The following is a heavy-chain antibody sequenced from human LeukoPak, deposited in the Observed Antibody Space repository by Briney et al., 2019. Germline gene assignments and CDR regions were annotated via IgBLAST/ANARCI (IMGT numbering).Heavy chain of an antibody. CDR2: FDPEDGET. D-gene: IGHD3-3*01. Sequence: GASVKVSCKVSGYTLTELSMHWVRQAPGKGLEWMGGFDPEDGETIYAQKFQGRVTMTEDTSTDTAYMELSSLRSGDTAVYYCATVPIFGVVMGYYFDYWGQGTLVTVPS. V-gene: IGHV1-24*01. CDR3: ATVPIFGVVMGYYFDY. J-gene: IGHJ4*02. CDR1: GYTLTELS.